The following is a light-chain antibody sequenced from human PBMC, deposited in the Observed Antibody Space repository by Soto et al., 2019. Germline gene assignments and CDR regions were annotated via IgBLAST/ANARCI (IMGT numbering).Light chain of an antibody. CDR3: HQYHNWPPGT. J-gene: IGKJ2*01. Sequence: ETVMTQSPATLSVSPGGIATLSCRASQSVSNDLAGYQQKPGQAPRLLIYDASTRATGIPARFSGSGSGTEFTLDISSLQSEDFAVYYCHQYHNWPPGTFGQGTKLKIK. CDR2: DAS. V-gene: IGKV3-15*01. CDR1: QSVSND.